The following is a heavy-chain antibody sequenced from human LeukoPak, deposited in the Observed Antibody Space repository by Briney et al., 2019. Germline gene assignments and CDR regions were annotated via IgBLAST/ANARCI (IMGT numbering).Heavy chain of an antibody. J-gene: IGHJ3*02. D-gene: IGHD3-16*01. CDR3: ARRGGGAPPI. CDR2: IYYSGST. V-gene: IGHV4-59*01. CDR1: GGSFSGYY. Sequence: SETLSLTCAVYGGSFSGYYCSWIRQPPGKGLEWIGYIYYSGSTNYNPSLKSRVTISVDTSKNQFSLKLSSVTAADTAVYYCARRGGGAPPIWGQGTIVTVSS.